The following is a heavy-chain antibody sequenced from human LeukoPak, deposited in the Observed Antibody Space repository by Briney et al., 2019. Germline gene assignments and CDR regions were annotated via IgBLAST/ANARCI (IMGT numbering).Heavy chain of an antibody. J-gene: IGHJ4*02. D-gene: IGHD3-10*01. CDR2: ISYDGSNK. CDR1: GFTFNYYG. Sequence: GSLRLSCAASGFTFNYYGLSWVRQAPGKGLEWVALISYDGSNKYYADSVKGRFTISRDNSKNTLYLQMNSLRAEDTAVYYCAKNRVLLWFGDLDYWGQGTLVTVSS. CDR3: AKNRVLLWFGDLDY. V-gene: IGHV3-30*18.